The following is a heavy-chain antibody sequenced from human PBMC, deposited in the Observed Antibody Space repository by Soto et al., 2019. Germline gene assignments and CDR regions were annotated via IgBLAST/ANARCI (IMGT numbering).Heavy chain of an antibody. J-gene: IGHJ4*02. CDR1: GFTFSSDA. D-gene: IGHD6-13*01. CDR2: ISGSGDST. CDR3: ARRSSSWYFDC. Sequence: EVQLLESGGGLVQPGGSLRLSCAASGFTFSSDAMNWVRQAPGKGLEWVSVISGSGDSTYYADSVKGRFTISRDNSKNTLYLQMNSLRAEDTAVYYCARRSSSWYFDCWGQGTLVTVSS. V-gene: IGHV3-23*01.